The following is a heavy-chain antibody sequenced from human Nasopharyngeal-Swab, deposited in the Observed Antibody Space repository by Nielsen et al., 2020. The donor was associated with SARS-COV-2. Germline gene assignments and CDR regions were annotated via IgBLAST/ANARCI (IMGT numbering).Heavy chain of an antibody. D-gene: IGHD5-18*01. CDR1: GLTFSGYW. CDR3: ATARAYNYGPSFDY. V-gene: IGHV3-7*03. J-gene: IGHJ4*02. CDR2: IKEDGSEK. Sequence: GESLKISCAASGLTFSGYWMSWVRQAPGKGLEWVANIKEDGSEKYYVDSVKGRFTISRDNAKNSLSLQMSSLRVEDTAVYYCATARAYNYGPSFDYWGQGTLV.